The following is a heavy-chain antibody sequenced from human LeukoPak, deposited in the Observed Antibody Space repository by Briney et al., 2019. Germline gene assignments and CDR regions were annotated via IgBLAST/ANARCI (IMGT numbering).Heavy chain of an antibody. CDR1: GFTLSSYW. J-gene: IGHJ3*02. D-gene: IGHD3-10*01. Sequence: GGSLRLSCAASGFTLSSYWMSWVRQAPGKGLEWVAYIKEDGSDKYYVDSVKGRFTISRDNAKNSLYLHMNSLTAEDTAMYYCARDWVAGVPFDAFDIWGQGTMVSVSS. CDR3: ARDWVAGVPFDAFDI. V-gene: IGHV3-7*03. CDR2: IKEDGSDK.